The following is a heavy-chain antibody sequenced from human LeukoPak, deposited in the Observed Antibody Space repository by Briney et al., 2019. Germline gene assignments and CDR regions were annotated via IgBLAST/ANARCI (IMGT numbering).Heavy chain of an antibody. CDR3: ARATNFYYYYGMDV. Sequence: ASVKVSCTTSGYTFTSYYIHWVRQAPGQGLEWIGIINPSSGATNYAQKFQGRVTMTRDTSTSTVYMELSSQRSEDTAVYYCARATNFYYYYGMDVWGQGTTVTVSS. V-gene: IGHV1-46*01. D-gene: IGHD1-26*01. J-gene: IGHJ6*02. CDR1: GYTFTSYY. CDR2: INPSSGAT.